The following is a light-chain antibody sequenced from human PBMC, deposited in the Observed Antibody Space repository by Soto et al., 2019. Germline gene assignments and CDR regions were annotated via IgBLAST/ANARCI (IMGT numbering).Light chain of an antibody. V-gene: IGKV3-20*01. CDR3: QHYGTSAL. CDR1: QSVSSSY. J-gene: IGKJ3*01. CDR2: GAS. Sequence: EIVLTQSPGTLSLSPGERATLSCRASQSVSSSYLAWYQQKPGQAPRLLIYGASSRATGIPDRFSVSASGTDFTPTISRLEAEDFAVYYCQHYGTSALFGPGTRVDIK.